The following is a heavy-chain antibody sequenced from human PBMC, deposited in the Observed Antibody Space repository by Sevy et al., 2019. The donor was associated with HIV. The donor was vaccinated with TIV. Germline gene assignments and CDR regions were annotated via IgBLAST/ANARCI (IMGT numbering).Heavy chain of an antibody. J-gene: IGHJ4*02. V-gene: IGHV3-30*04. D-gene: IGHD2-2*01. CDR2: ISYDGSNK. Sequence: GESLKISCAASEFTFSSYAMHWVRQAPGKGLEWVAVISYDGSNKYYADSVKGRFTISRDNSKNTLYLQMNSLRAEDTAVYYCVRDSSTSWINYYFDYWGQGTLVTVSS. CDR1: EFTFSSYA. CDR3: VRDSSTSWINYYFDY.